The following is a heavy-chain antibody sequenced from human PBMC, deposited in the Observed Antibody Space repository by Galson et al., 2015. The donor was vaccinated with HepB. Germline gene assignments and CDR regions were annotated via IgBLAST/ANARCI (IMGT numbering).Heavy chain of an antibody. CDR1: GYSFTSYW. CDR3: ASRGGALVETGCSGGCCYSDWFDP. D-gene: IGHD2-15*01. CDR2: IYPGDSDT. Sequence: QSGAEVKKPGESLKISCKGSGYSFTSYWIGWVRQMPGKGLEWMGIIYPGDSDTRYSPSFQGQVTISADKSISTAYLQGSSLKASDTAMYYCASRGGALVETGCSGGCCYSDWFDPWGQGTLVTVSS. V-gene: IGHV5-51*01. J-gene: IGHJ5*02.